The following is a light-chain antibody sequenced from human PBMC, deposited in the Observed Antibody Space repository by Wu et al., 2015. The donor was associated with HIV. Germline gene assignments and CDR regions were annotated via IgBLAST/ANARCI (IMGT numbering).Light chain of an antibody. V-gene: IGKV1-5*03. J-gene: IGKJ5*01. CDR3: QRYNMYPWT. Sequence: DIRMTQSPSSLSASVGDRVTITCRARDNVSGLLAWYQQRPGQAPKLLIFQSSSLETGIPSRFSGSGSERQFTLTINGLQSDDFATYYCQRYNMYPWTFG. CDR1: DNVSGL. CDR2: QSS.